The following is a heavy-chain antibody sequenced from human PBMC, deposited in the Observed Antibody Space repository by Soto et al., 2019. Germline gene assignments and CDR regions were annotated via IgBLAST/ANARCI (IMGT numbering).Heavy chain of an antibody. V-gene: IGHV3-11*01. Sequence: GGSLRLRCAASEFNCGDYYISWIRQAPGKGLEWVSYISSSGSTIYYADSVKGRFTISRDNAKNSLYLQMNSLRAEDTAVYYCARRNRFDYWGLGTLGTVPS. J-gene: IGHJ4*02. CDR2: ISSSGSTI. CDR3: ARRNRFDY. CDR1: EFNCGDYY.